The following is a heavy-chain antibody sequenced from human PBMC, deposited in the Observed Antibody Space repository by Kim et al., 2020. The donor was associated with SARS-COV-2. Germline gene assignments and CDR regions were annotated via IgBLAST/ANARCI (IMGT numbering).Heavy chain of an antibody. CDR3: VKGAYTCDY. D-gene: IGHD3-16*01. V-gene: IGHV3-23*01. Sequence: GGSLRLSCATSGFTFDSQAMSWVRQAPGEGLEWVSSITSTGTYYADSVKGRFTVSRDNSKNTVDVQMNRLRADDTAGYYCVKGAYTCDYWGHGTLVTVSS. J-gene: IGHJ4*01. CDR1: GFTFDSQA. CDR2: ITSTGT.